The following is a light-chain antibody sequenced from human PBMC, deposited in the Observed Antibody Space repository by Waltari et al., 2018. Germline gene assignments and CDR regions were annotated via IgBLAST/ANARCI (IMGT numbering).Light chain of an antibody. CDR1: QSLLDTSNNKNY. V-gene: IGKV4-1*01. Sequence: DIVLTQSPDSLAVSLGERATINCKSSQSLLDTSNNKNYLAWYRQKPGQPPQLLFYWASTRQSGGPGRLSGGGSGSDFTLTISGLQADDVAVYYCQQYSGSPLTFGGGTKVEIE. CDR3: QQYSGSPLT. J-gene: IGKJ4*01. CDR2: WAS.